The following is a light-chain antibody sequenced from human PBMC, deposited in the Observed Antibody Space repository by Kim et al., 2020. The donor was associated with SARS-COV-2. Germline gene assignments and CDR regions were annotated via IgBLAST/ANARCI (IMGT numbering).Light chain of an antibody. V-gene: IGKV2-28*01. J-gene: IGKJ5*01. Sequence: PASVSCRSSQSILHRNGYNYVDWYLQRPGQSPQLLIYWGSKRASGVPDRFSGSGSGTDFTLQITRVEVEDVGVYYCMQALETPATFGQGTRLEIK. CDR1: QSILHRNGYNY. CDR3: MQALETPAT. CDR2: WGS.